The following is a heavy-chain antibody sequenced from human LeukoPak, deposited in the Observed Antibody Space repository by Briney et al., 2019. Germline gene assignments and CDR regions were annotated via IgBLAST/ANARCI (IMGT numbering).Heavy chain of an antibody. CDR1: GFTFSDYW. J-gene: IGHJ4*02. CDR2: INTDGGST. D-gene: IGHD3-16*01. Sequence: GGSLRLSCAASGFTFSDYWMHWVRQAPGKGLVWVSRINTDGGSTTYADSVKGRFTISRDNAKNTLYLQMNSLRAEDTAVHYCAIGNYALGWGQGTLVTVSS. CDR3: AIGNYALG. V-gene: IGHV3-74*01.